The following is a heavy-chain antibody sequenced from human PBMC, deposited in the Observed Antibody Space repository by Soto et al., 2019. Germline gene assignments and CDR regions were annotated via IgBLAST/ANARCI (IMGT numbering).Heavy chain of an antibody. CDR3: ARDWTGYGSGGGS. V-gene: IGHV3-33*01. CDR2: IWYDGSNK. Sequence: GGSLRLSCAASGFTFSSYGMHWVRQAPGKGLEWVAVIWYDGSNKYYADSVKGRFTISRDNSKNTLYLQMNSLRAEDTAVYYCARDWTGYGSGGGSWGQGTLVTVSS. CDR1: GFTFSSYG. D-gene: IGHD3-10*01. J-gene: IGHJ4*02.